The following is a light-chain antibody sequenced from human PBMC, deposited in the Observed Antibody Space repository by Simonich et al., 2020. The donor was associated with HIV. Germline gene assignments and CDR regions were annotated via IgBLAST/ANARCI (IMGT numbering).Light chain of an antibody. V-gene: IGKV4-1*01. Sequence: DIVMTQSPDSLAVSLGERATINCKSSQSVLYSSNNKNYLAWYPQKPGQPPKLLIYWASTRESGVPDRFSGSGSGTYFTLTISSLQAEDVAVYYCQQYYSIPYTFGQGSKLEI. J-gene: IGKJ2*01. CDR1: QSVLYSSNNKNY. CDR2: WAS. CDR3: QQYYSIPYT.